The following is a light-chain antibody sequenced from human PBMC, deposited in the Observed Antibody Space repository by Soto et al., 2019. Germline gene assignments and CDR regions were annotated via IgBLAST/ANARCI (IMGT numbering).Light chain of an antibody. V-gene: IGKV3D-20*02. J-gene: IGKJ5*01. CDR1: QSVSSRF. Sequence: EIVLTQSPGTLSLSPGERATFSCRAIQSVSSRFLAWYQQKLGQAPRLLIYGASSRATGIPDRFSGSGSGTDFTLTISRLEPEDFAVYYCQQRSNWPPITFGQGTRLEIK. CDR2: GAS. CDR3: QQRSNWPPIT.